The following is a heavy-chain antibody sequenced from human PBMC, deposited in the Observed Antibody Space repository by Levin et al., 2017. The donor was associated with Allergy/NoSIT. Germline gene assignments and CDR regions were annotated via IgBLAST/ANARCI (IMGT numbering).Heavy chain of an antibody. CDR1: GGTFSSYA. V-gene: IGHV1-69*06. D-gene: IGHD1-7*01. CDR3: ARGMRDNWNYVHYYYGMDV. CDR2: IIPIFGTA. Sequence: PGESLKISCKASGGTFSSYAISWVRQAPGQGLEWMGGIIPIFGTANYAQKFQGRVTITADKSTSTAYMELSSLRSEDTAVYYCARGMRDNWNYVHYYYGMDVWGQGTTVTVSS. J-gene: IGHJ6*02.